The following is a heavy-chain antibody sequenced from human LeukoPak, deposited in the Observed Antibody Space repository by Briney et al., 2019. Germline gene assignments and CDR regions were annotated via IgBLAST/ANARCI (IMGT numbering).Heavy chain of an antibody. J-gene: IGHJ6*02. CDR3: AGTIFGSYYGMDV. Sequence: ASVNVSCKASGYTFTIYGISWVRQAPGQGLEWMGWISAYNGNTNYAQKLQGRVTMTTDTSTSTAYMEQRSLRSDDTAVYYCAGTIFGSYYGMDVWGQGTTVTVSS. D-gene: IGHD3-3*01. V-gene: IGHV1-18*01. CDR2: ISAYNGNT. CDR1: GYTFTIYG.